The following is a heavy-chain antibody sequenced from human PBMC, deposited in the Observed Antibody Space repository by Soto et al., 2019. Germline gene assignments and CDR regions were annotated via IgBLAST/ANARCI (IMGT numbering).Heavy chain of an antibody. CDR2: IIPILGLA. Sequence: PVKVSCKASGGTFSSYSISWVRQAPGQGPEWMGRIIPILGLANYAQKIQSRVTLTADKSTSTVYMELSSLRSEDTAVYYCATDGSGSYDSSVHYYYFDYWGQRTLVTVSS. D-gene: IGHD3-22*01. CDR1: GGTFSSYS. V-gene: IGHV1-69*04. J-gene: IGHJ4*02. CDR3: ATDGSGSYDSSVHYYYFDY.